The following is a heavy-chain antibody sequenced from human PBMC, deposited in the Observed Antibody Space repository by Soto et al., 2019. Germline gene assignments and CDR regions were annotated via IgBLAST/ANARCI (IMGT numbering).Heavy chain of an antibody. CDR1: GFTFSSHA. Sequence: WGSLGFCCAPCGFTFSSHAMSWVRQAPGKGLEWVSGISGSGGSTYHADSVKGRFTISRDNSKNTLYLQMNSLRAEDTAVYYCAKDVGYDPTPDGFDIWGQGTMVTVSS. J-gene: IGHJ3*02. V-gene: IGHV3-23*01. CDR3: AKDVGYDPTPDGFDI. CDR2: ISGSGGST. D-gene: IGHD3-22*01.